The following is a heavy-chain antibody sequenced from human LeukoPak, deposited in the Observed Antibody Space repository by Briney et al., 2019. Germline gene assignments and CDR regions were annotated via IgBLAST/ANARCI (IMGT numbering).Heavy chain of an antibody. CDR2: IYYSGST. Sequence: SQTLFLTCTVSGGSISSGDYYWSWIRQPPGKGLEWIGYIYYSGSTYYNPSLKSRVTISVDTSKNQFSLKLSSVTAADTAVYYCARERGYYDFWSGYFHDAFDIWGQGTMVTVSS. D-gene: IGHD3-3*01. CDR1: GGSISSGDYY. V-gene: IGHV4-30-4*08. J-gene: IGHJ3*02. CDR3: ARERGYYDFWSGYFHDAFDI.